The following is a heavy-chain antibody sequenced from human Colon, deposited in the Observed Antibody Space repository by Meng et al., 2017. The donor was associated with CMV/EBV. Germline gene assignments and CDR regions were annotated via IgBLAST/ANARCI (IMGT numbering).Heavy chain of an antibody. D-gene: IGHD3-3*01. Sequence: SSGSYYWSWIRQPPGKGLEWIGYISSSGSTNYNPSLKSRVTISVDTSKNQFSLKLSSVTAADTAVYYCASGYYDFWSGYSNNWFDPWGQGTLVTVSS. CDR2: ISSSGST. CDR1: SSGSYY. CDR3: ASGYYDFWSGYSNNWFDP. J-gene: IGHJ5*02. V-gene: IGHV4-61*01.